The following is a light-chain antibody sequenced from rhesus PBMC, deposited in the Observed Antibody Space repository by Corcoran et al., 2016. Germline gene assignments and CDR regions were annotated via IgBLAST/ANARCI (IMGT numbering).Light chain of an antibody. J-gene: IGKJ4*01. CDR1: QSVCSS. CDR2: GAA. CDR3: LQESSWPLT. V-gene: IGKV3-35*01. Sequence: EIVLTQSPATLSLSPGERATLSCRASQSVCSSLAWYQQKPEQAPRLLIYGAARRATGIPDRVSGSGSGTDFTRTIRGLEPADVGVYYCLQESSWPLTFGGGTNVEI.